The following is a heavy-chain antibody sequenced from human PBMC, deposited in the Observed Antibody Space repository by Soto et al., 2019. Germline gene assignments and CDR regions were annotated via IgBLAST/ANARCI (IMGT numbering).Heavy chain of an antibody. CDR1: GASINSGGYS. CDR2: FSHTGGT. Sequence: PSETLSLTCTVSGASINSGGYSWTWIRQPPGEGLEWIGYFSHTGGTYYKPSLKSRVIISIDGSKNHLSLKLKSVTAADTAVYYCARALITKVDYWGQGTLVTV. J-gene: IGHJ4*02. CDR3: ARALITKVDY. D-gene: IGHD3-10*01. V-gene: IGHV4-30-2*01.